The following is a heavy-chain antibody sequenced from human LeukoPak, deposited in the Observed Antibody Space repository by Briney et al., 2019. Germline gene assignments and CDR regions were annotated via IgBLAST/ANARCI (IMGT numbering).Heavy chain of an antibody. V-gene: IGHV4-34*01. D-gene: IGHD5-12*01. J-gene: IGHJ6*02. CDR1: GGSFSGYY. CDR2: INHSGST. CDR3: ARGPPRGYSGYGRGMDV. Sequence: SETLSLTCAVYGGSFSGYYWSWIRQPPGKGLEWIGEINHSGSTNYNPSLKSRVTISVDTSKNQFSLKLSSVTAADPAVYYYARGPPRGYSGYGRGMDVWGQGTTVTVSS.